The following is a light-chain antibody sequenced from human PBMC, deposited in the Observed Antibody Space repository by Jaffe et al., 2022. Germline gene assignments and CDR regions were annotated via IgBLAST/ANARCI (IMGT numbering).Light chain of an antibody. V-gene: IGLV2-11*01. CDR3: CSYGATFFV. Sequence: QSVLTQPRSVSGSPGQSVTISCTGTRSDVGGYDYVSWYQQHPNKAPKVILYDVIKRPSGVPDRFSGSKSGNTASLTISGLQAEDEADYYCCSYGATFFVFGSGTKVSVL. CDR1: RSDVGGYDY. CDR2: DVI. J-gene: IGLJ1*01.